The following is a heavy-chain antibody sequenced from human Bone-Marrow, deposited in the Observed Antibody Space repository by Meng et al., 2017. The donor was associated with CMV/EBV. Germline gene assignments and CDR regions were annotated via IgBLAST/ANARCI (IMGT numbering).Heavy chain of an antibody. CDR1: GYTFHNYY. J-gene: IGHJ4*02. CDR2: INPRGGTT. D-gene: IGHD3-3*01. V-gene: IGHV1-46*02. Sequence: ASVKVSCKPSGYTFHNYYIHWVRQAPGQGLEWMGMINPRGGTTTYAQKFEGRITMTRGTATSSMYLDLNGLSSEDTAVYYWARDRESGVTMFGEAPWYWGQGTLVTVSS. CDR3: ARDRESGVTMFGEAPWY.